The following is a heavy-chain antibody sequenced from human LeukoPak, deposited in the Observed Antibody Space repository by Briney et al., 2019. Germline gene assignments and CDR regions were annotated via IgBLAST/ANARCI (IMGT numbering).Heavy chain of an antibody. CDR2: IWYDGSNK. J-gene: IGHJ4*02. CDR3: ARPLFNYDNCGLKY. D-gene: IGHD3-22*01. CDR1: GFTFSSYG. V-gene: IGHV3-33*01. Sequence: PRGSLRLSCAASGFTFSSYGMQSVRQAPGKGLEWVALIWYDGSNKYYADCVKCRFTISRDNSKTTLYLQMNSLRTEDTAVYYCARPLFNYDNCGLKYWGQGTLVTVSS.